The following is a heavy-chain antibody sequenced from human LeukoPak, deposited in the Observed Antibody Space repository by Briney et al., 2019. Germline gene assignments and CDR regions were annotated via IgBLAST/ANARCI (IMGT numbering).Heavy chain of an antibody. CDR3: ARAPTWNYGMDV. D-gene: IGHD2/OR15-2a*01. Sequence: GGSLRLSCAASGFTFSSYAMNWVRQAPGKGLEWVSSISRGSDHIFYADSMKGRFTISRDNAKNSLYLQMNSLGAEDTAVYHCARAPTWNYGMDVWGQGTTVTVSS. J-gene: IGHJ6*02. V-gene: IGHV3-21*04. CDR2: ISRGSDHI. CDR1: GFTFSSYA.